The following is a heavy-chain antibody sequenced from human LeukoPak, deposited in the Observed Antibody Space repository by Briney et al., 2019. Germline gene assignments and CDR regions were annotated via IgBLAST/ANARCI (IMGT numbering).Heavy chain of an antibody. CDR2: ISYDGSNK. J-gene: IGHJ4*02. V-gene: IGHV3-30*18. D-gene: IGHD2-15*01. Sequence: GRSLRLSCAASGFTFSSYGMHWVRQAPGKGLEWVAVISYDGSNKYYADSVKGRFTISRDNSKNTLYLQMNSLRAEDTAVYYCAKDQDRSFDYWGQGTLVTVSS. CDR1: GFTFSSYG. CDR3: AKDQDRSFDY.